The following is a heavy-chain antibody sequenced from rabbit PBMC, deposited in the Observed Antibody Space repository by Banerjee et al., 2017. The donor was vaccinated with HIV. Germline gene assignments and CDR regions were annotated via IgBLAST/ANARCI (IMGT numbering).Heavy chain of an antibody. Sequence: QSLEESGGDLVKPGASLTLTCTASGFTLSSYWMSWVRQPPGKRLEWIACIYTSSGNTVYASWAKGRFTISKTSSTTVTLQMTSLTAADTATYFCARDLAGVIGWNFNLWGPGTLVTVS. CDR2: IYTSSGNT. J-gene: IGHJ4*01. CDR3: ARDLAGVIGWNFNL. D-gene: IGHD4-1*01. V-gene: IGHV1S40*01. CDR1: GFTLSSYW.